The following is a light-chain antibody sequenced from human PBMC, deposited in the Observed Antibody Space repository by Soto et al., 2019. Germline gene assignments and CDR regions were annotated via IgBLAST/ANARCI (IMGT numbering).Light chain of an antibody. CDR1: SSNIGSNT. CDR3: ATWDDSVKVGV. J-gene: IGLJ2*01. V-gene: IGLV1-44*01. Sequence: QSVLTQPPSASGTPGQRVTISCSGSSSNIGSNTVNWFQQLPGTAPKLLIYTNSRRPSGVPDRFSGSKSGTSASLAISGLQSEDEADYYCATWDDSVKVGVFGGGTKLTVL. CDR2: TNS.